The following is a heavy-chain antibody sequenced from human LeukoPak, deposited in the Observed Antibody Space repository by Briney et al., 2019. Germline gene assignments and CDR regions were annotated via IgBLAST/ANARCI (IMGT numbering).Heavy chain of an antibody. CDR2: INHSGST. D-gene: IGHD2-2*02. Sequence: PSETLSLTCAVYGGSFSGYYWSWIRQPPGKGLEWIGEINHSGSTNYNPSLKSRVTISVDTSKNQFSLNLSSVTAADTAVYYCARVLRSYCSSTSCYIGYFDYWGQGTLVTVSS. CDR1: GGSFSGYY. J-gene: IGHJ4*02. CDR3: ARVLRSYCSSTSCYIGYFDY. V-gene: IGHV4-34*01.